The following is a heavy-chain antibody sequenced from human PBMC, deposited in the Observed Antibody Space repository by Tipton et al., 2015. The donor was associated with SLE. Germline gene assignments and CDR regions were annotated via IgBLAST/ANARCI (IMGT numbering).Heavy chain of an antibody. CDR3: VRGLRGWSYYYYYMDV. CDR1: GGYITSDIYY. Sequence: LSLTCFVSGGYITSDIYYWGWIRQPPGKGLEWIGSVYESGTTYYNPSLKSRVTMSVDTSKTQFSLKLSSLTAADTAVYYCVRGLRGWSYYYYYMDVWGKGTTVTVS. CDR2: VYESGTT. D-gene: IGHD3-10*01. V-gene: IGHV4-39*07. J-gene: IGHJ6*03.